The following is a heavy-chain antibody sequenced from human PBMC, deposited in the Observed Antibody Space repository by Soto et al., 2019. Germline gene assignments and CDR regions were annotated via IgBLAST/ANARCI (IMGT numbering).Heavy chain of an antibody. CDR3: ARHGPLSNNWNQLDY. V-gene: IGHV4-39*01. J-gene: IGHJ4*02. CDR2: IYYSGST. CDR1: GGSISSSSYY. Sequence: SETLSLTRTVSGGSISSSSYYWGWIRQPPGKGLEWIGNIYYSGSTYYNPSLKSRVTISVDTSKNHFSLKLSSVTAADTAVYYCARHGPLSNNWNQLDYWGQGTLVTVSS. D-gene: IGHD1-1*01.